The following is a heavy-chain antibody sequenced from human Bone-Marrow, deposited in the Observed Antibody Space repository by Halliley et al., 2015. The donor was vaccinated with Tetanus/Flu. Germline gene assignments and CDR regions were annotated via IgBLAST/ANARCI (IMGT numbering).Heavy chain of an antibody. D-gene: IGHD6-19*01. J-gene: IGHJ6*02. CDR1: GFSFGDFY. CDR2: ISNTGGTL. Sequence: SLRLSCAASGFSFGDFYMSWIRQAPGKGLEWASYISNTGGTLFYGDSVRGRFTISRDNAKKSPYLEMNSLRAEDTAIYYCARGSGWRTSVLGATYGMDVWGQGTTVTVSS. CDR3: ARGSGWRTSVLGATYGMDV. V-gene: IGHV3-11*01.